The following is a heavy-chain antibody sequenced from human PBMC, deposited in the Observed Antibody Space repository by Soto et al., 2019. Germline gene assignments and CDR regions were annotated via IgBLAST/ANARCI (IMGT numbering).Heavy chain of an antibody. Sequence: SETLSLTCTFSGGSISSSSYYWGWIRQPPGKGLEWIGSIYYSGSTYYNPSLKSRVTISVDTSKNQFSLKLSSVTAADTAVYYCATNYAYYYYYGMDVWGQGTTVTVSS. J-gene: IGHJ6*02. CDR1: GGSISSSSYY. V-gene: IGHV4-39*01. CDR3: ATNYAYYYYYGMDV. CDR2: IYYSGST. D-gene: IGHD4-4*01.